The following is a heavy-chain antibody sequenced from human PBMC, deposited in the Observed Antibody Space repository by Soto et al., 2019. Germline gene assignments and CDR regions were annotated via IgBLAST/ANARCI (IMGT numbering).Heavy chain of an antibody. CDR3: ARGLIKLAGGAFDI. D-gene: IGHD3-16*01. J-gene: IGHJ3*02. Sequence: PGGSLRLSCAASGFTFSSSVVHWVRQAPGKGLEWVAVISSDESNEDYADSVKGRFSISRDNSKNTLHLQMSSLRADDTAVYYCARGLIKLAGGAFDIWGQGTMVTVSS. V-gene: IGHV3-33*01. CDR1: GFTFSSSV. CDR2: ISSDESNE.